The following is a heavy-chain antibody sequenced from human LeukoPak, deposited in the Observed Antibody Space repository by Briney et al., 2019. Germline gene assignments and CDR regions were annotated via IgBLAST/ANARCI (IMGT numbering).Heavy chain of an antibody. V-gene: IGHV4-59*01. CDR3: ARWYCTSTTCYHMDV. CDR2: ISYSGNT. D-gene: IGHD2/OR15-2a*01. CDR1: GGSINSYY. J-gene: IGHJ6*03. Sequence: SETLSLTCTVSGGSINSYYWTWIRQPPGKGLEYIGHISYSGNTDYNPSLKSRVTLSVDTSKNQFSLNLSSVTAADTAVYYCARWYCTSTTCYHMDVWGKGTTVTVSS.